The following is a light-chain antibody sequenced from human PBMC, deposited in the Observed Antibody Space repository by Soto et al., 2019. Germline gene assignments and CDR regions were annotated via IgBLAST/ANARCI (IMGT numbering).Light chain of an antibody. V-gene: IGKV3-15*01. CDR3: QHYNTWPPRYT. J-gene: IGKJ2*01. CDR2: GAS. CDR1: QSVSSN. Sequence: EVVMTQSPATLSVSPGERATLSCRASQSVSSNLAWYQQKPGQAPRLLIYGASTWATGIPARFSGSGSGTEFTLTISSLQSEDFAAYYCQHYNTWPPRYTFGQGTKLEIK.